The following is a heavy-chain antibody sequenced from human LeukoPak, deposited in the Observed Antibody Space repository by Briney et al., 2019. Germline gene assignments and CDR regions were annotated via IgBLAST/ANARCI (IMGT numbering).Heavy chain of an antibody. Sequence: GGSLRLSCAASGFTFSSYAMSWVRQAPGKGLEWASAISGSGGSTYYADSVKGRFTISRDNSKNTLYLQMNSLRAEDTAVYYCANPATVADWYFDLWGRGTLVTVSS. CDR1: GFTFSSYA. CDR3: ANPATVADWYFDL. CDR2: ISGSGGST. V-gene: IGHV3-23*01. J-gene: IGHJ2*01. D-gene: IGHD6-25*01.